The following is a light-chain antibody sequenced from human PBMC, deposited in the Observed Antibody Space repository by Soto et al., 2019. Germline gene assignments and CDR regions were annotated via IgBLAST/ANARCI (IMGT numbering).Light chain of an antibody. CDR2: GAS. V-gene: IGKV3-15*01. CDR3: QQYNHWPPKMA. Sequence: EIVMTQSPGTLSVSPGERATLSCRASQSITNNLAWYQQKVGQAPRLLIYGASTRATGIPARFSGSGSGTAFTLTISRLESEDFAVYYCQQYNHWPPKMAFGQGTKVEIQ. CDR1: QSITNN. J-gene: IGKJ1*01.